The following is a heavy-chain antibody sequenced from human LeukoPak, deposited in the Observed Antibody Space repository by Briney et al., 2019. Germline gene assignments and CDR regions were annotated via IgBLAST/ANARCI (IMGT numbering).Heavy chain of an antibody. CDR2: LNHRGST. D-gene: IGHD3-10*01. CDR3: ARVGYYPNSGSTFDY. CDR1: GGSFSEYY. Sequence: SETLSLTCAVYGGSFSEYYWTWIRQPPEKGLEWIGELNHRGSTNYNPSLKSRVSLSVDTSKNQFSLRLNSVTAADSAVYFCARVGYYPNSGSTFDYWGLGTLVTVSS. V-gene: IGHV4-34*01. J-gene: IGHJ4*02.